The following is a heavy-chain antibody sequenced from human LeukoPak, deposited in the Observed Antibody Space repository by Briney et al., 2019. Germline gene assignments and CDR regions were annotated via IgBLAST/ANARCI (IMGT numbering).Heavy chain of an antibody. CDR3: AREPPGGGFDY. D-gene: IGHD3-16*01. CDR2: VYSGGST. V-gene: IGHV3-66*01. J-gene: IGHJ4*02. CDR1: GFTVSSDY. Sequence: QPGGSLRLSCTASGFTVSSDYMSWVRQAPGKGLEWVSVVYSGGSTYYADSVKGRFTISRDNSKNTLYLQMNSLRAEDTAVYYLAREPPGGGFDYWGQGTLVTVSS.